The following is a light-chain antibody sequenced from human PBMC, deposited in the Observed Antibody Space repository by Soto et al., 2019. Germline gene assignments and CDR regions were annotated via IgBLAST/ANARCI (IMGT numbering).Light chain of an antibody. CDR3: QQYNTCPYA. V-gene: IGKV1-5*03. CDR1: QSTSTW. J-gene: IGKJ1*01. Sequence: DIQMTQSPSTLSASVGDRVTITCRASQSTSTWLAWYQQRPGKTPKLLISEASKLESGVPSRFSGSGSGTEFTLTISGLQPDDFATYYCQQYNTCPYAFGQGTKVEIK. CDR2: EAS.